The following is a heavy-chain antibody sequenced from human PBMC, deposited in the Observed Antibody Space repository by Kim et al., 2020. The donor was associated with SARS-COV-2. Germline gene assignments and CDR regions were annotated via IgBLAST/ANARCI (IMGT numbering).Heavy chain of an antibody. J-gene: IGHJ4*02. V-gene: IGHV5-10-1*01. D-gene: IGHD5-18*01. Sequence: SPSFQGHVTISADKSISTAYLQWSSLKASDTAMYYCARHPVDTAMVPSDYWGQGTLVTVSS. CDR3: ARHPVDTAMVPSDY.